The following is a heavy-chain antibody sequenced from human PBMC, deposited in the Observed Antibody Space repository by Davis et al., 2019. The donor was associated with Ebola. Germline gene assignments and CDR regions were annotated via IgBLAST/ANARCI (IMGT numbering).Heavy chain of an antibody. CDR1: GYTFTTYY. Sequence: ASVKVSCKASGYTFTTYYMHWMRQAPGQGPEWMGVLNPSAGSSSFAQRFQGRVTMTRDTSTSTVYMQLSSLRSEDTAVYYCARGDISVAPPAYFAYWGQGTLVTVSS. J-gene: IGHJ4*02. V-gene: IGHV1-46*01. CDR3: ARGDISVAPPAYFAY. CDR2: LNPSAGSS. D-gene: IGHD2-21*01.